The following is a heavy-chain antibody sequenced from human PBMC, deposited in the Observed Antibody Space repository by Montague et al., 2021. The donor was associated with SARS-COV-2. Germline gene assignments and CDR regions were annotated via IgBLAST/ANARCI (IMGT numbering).Heavy chain of an antibody. CDR1: GGSISSSSYY. Sequence: TLSLTCTVSGGSISSSSYYWGWTRQHPGKGLEWIGYIYYSGSTXYNPSLKIRVTISVDTSKNQFSLKLSSVTAADTAVYYCARVRITMIIVVTYFDYWGQGTLVTVSS. CDR2: IYYSGST. CDR3: ARVRITMIIVVTYFDY. J-gene: IGHJ4*02. V-gene: IGHV4-31*03. D-gene: IGHD3-22*01.